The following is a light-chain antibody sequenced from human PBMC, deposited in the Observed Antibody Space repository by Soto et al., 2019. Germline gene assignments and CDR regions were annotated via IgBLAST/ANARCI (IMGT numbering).Light chain of an antibody. CDR1: SSDVGGYNY. V-gene: IGLV2-8*01. CDR2: EVS. CDR3: SSYAGSNSYV. J-gene: IGLJ1*01. Sequence: QSVLTQPPSASGSPGQSVTISCTGTSSDVGGYNYISWYQQHPGKAPKLMIYEVSKRPSGVPDRFSGSKSGNTASLTVSGLQADDEADYYCSSYAGSNSYVFGPGTKVTV.